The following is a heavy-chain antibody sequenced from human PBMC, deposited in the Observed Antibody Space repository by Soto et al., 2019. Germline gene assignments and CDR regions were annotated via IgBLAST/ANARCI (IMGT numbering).Heavy chain of an antibody. V-gene: IGHV4-31*02. CDR3: AREESVFGVVFSNWFDP. Sequence: SVTCRVAEGSSVDHGVSWIIQTPRKGLEWIGYIYYSGSTYYNPSLKSRVTISVDTSKNQFSLKLSSVTAADTAVYYCAREESVFGVVFSNWFDPWGQGTLVTVSS. CDR2: IYYSGST. D-gene: IGHD3-3*01. J-gene: IGHJ5*02. CDR1: EGSSVDHG.